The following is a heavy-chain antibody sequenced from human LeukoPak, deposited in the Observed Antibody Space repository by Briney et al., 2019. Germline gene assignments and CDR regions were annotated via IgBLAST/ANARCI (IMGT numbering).Heavy chain of an antibody. D-gene: IGHD6-13*01. J-gene: IGHJ1*01. CDR1: GYSISSGYY. Sequence: SETLSLTCTVSGYSISSGYYWGWIRQPPGKGLEWIGSIYHSGSTYYNPSLKSRVTISVDTSKNQFSLKLSSVTAADTAVYYCASYILTSIAAAGPPLAEYFQHWGQSTLVTVSS. CDR3: ASYILTSIAAAGPPLAEYFQH. CDR2: IYHSGST. V-gene: IGHV4-38-2*02.